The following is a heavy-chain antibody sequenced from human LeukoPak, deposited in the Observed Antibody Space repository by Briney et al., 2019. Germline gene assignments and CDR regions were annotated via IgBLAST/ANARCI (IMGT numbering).Heavy chain of an antibody. CDR1: GFTFSSYA. CDR2: ISGSGGST. V-gene: IGHV3-23*01. CDR3: AKERDTVLQWFGELSPFDY. Sequence: GGSLRLSCAASGFTFSSYAMSWVRQAPGKGLEWVSAISGSGGSTYYADSVKGRFTISRDNSKNTLYLQMNSLRAEDTAVYYCAKERDTVLQWFGELSPFDYWGQGTLVTVSS. D-gene: IGHD3-10*01. J-gene: IGHJ4*02.